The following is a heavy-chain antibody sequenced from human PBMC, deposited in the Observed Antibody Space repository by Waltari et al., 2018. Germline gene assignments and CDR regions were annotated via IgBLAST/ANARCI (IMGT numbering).Heavy chain of an antibody. Sequence: QVQLVQSGAEVKKPGSSVKVSCKASGGTFSSYAISWVRQAPGQGLEWMGGIIPNCGKANYDQKFQGRVTITADESTSTAYMELSSLRSEDTAVYYCARYRGDYGDFDYWGQGTLVAVSS. V-gene: IGHV1-69*01. CDR3: ARYRGDYGDFDY. CDR1: GGTFSSYA. J-gene: IGHJ4*02. CDR2: IIPNCGKA. D-gene: IGHD4-17*01.